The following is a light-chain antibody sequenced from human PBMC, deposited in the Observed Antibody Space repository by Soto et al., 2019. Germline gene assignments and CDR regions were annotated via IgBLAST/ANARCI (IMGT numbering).Light chain of an antibody. CDR1: SSNIGSNY. V-gene: IGLV1-47*01. Sequence: QSVLTQTPSASGTPGQRVTISCSGSSSNIGSNYVYWYQHLPGTAPKLLIYRNNQRPSGVPDRFSGSKSGNTASLTISGLQAEDESEYYCCSYAGFSTLVFGGGTQLTVL. CDR3: CSYAGFSTLV. J-gene: IGLJ3*02. CDR2: RNN.